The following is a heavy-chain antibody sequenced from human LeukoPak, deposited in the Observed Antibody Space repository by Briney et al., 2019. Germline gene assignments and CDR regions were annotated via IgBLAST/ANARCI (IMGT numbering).Heavy chain of an antibody. Sequence: SETLSLTCTVSGYSVSSGYYWGWIRQPPGKGLEWIGSIYHSGSTYYNPSLKSRVTISVDTSKNQFSLKLSSVTAADTAVYYCARQEDFWGQGTLVTVSS. V-gene: IGHV4-38-2*02. D-gene: IGHD3-3*01. CDR3: ARQEDF. CDR1: GYSVSSGYY. J-gene: IGHJ4*02. CDR2: IYHSGST.